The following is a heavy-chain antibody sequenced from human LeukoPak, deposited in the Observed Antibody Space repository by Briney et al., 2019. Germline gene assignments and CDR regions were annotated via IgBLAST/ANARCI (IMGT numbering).Heavy chain of an antibody. CDR3: ARTGNPATGDY. CDR2: IYSGGST. Sequence: GGSLRLSCAASGFTVSSNYMSWVRQAPGKGLEWVSVIYSGGSTYYADSVKGRFTISRDNSKNTLYLQMNSLRGEDTAVYYCARTGNPATGDYWGQGTLVTVSS. CDR1: GFTVSSNY. J-gene: IGHJ4*02. D-gene: IGHD1-1*01. V-gene: IGHV3-66*01.